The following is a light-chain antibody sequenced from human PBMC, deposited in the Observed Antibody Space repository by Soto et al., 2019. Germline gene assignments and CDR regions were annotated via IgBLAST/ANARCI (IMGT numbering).Light chain of an antibody. CDR2: GAS. CDR1: QTVSSSY. J-gene: IGKJ2*01. CDR3: RQYGSSPSPYP. Sequence: EIVLTQSPGTLSLPPGERATLSCRASQTVSSSYLAWYQQKPGQASRILIYGASGRATGIPDRFSGSGAGTDFPLTSSRLEPEDVAVYYCRQYGSSPSPYPFGQRTKRQIK. V-gene: IGKV3-20*01.